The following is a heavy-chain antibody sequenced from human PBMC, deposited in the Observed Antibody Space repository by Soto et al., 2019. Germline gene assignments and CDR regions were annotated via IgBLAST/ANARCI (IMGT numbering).Heavy chain of an antibody. Sequence: PGGSLRLSCAASGFTFSSYAMSWVRQAPGKGLEWVSAISGSGGSTYYADSVKGRFTISRDNSKNTLYLQMNSLRAEDTAVYYCAKHRTYSSSWSKLYYYYGMDVWGQGTTVTVSS. CDR2: ISGSGGST. CDR3: AKHRTYSSSWSKLYYYYGMDV. CDR1: GFTFSSYA. D-gene: IGHD6-13*01. J-gene: IGHJ6*02. V-gene: IGHV3-23*01.